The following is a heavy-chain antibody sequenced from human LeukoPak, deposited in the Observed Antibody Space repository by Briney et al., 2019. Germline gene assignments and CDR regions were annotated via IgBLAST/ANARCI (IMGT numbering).Heavy chain of an antibody. D-gene: IGHD3-22*01. Sequence: SETLSLTCNVSGDSISSGTYYWNWIRQRPGKGLEWIGYIHHSGTTFYNPSLKSRVTISVDTSKNQFSLKLSSVTAADTAVYFCARGCSGYYYVSNWFDPWGQGTLVTVSS. V-gene: IGHV4-31*03. CDR3: ARGCSGYYYVSNWFDP. J-gene: IGHJ5*02. CDR1: GDSISSGTYY. CDR2: IHHSGTT.